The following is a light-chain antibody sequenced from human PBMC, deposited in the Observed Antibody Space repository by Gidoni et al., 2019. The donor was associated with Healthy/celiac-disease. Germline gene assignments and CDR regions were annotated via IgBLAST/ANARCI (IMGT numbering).Light chain of an antibody. Sequence: DIQMTQSPSSLSASVGDRVTITCRASQSISSYLNWYQQKPGKAPKPLIYAAYSLQSGAPSRFSGSGSGTDFTLTISSLQPEDFATYYCQQSYSTRWTFXQXTKVEIK. J-gene: IGKJ1*01. CDR2: AAY. V-gene: IGKV1-39*01. CDR3: QQSYSTRWT. CDR1: QSISSY.